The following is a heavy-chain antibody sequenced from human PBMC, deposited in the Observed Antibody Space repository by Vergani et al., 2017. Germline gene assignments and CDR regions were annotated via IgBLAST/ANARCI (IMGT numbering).Heavy chain of an antibody. CDR1: GFTFSSYW. V-gene: IGHV3-7*01. CDR2: IKQDGSET. CDR3: ARVRIVGAMWFDP. D-gene: IGHD1-26*01. Sequence: EVQLVESGGGLVQPGGSLRLSCAASGFTFSSYWMIWVRQAPGKGLEWVAKIKQDGSETYYVDSVKGRFTISRDNAKNSLYLQMNSLRAEDTAVYYCARVRIVGAMWFDPWGQGTLVTVSS. J-gene: IGHJ5*02.